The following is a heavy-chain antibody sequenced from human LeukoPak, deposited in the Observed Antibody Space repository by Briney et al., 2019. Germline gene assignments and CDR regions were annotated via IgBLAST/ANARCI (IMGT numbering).Heavy chain of an antibody. CDR1: GFTFSSYS. CDR2: ISSSSSYI. D-gene: IGHD3-3*01. V-gene: IGHV3-21*01. J-gene: IGHJ4*02. Sequence: GGSLRLSCAASGFTFSSYSMNWVRQAPGKGLEWVSSISSSSSYIYYADSVKGRFTISRDHAKNSLYLQMNSLRAEDAAVYYCARVGSGYYLSDMNYWGQGTLVTVSS. CDR3: ARVGSGYYLSDMNY.